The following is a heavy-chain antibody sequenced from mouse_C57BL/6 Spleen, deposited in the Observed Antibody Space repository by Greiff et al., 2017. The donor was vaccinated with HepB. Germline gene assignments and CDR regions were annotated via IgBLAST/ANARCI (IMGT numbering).Heavy chain of an antibody. Sequence: EVMLVESGGGLVKPGGSLKLSCAASGFTFSDYGMHWVRQAPEKGLEWVAYISSGSSTIYYADTVKGRFTITRDNAKNTLFLQMTSLRSEDTAMYYCARDGNYLPWFAYWGQGTLVTVSA. V-gene: IGHV5-17*01. CDR3: ARDGNYLPWFAY. J-gene: IGHJ3*01. CDR2: ISSGSSTI. D-gene: IGHD2-1*01. CDR1: GFTFSDYG.